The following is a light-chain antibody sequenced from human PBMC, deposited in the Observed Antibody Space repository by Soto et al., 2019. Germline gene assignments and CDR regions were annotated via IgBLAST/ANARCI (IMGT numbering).Light chain of an antibody. CDR2: EVS. J-gene: IGLJ1*01. V-gene: IGLV2-14*01. Sequence: QSALAQPASVSGSPGQSITISCTGTSSDVGSYNYVSWYQLHPGKAPKLMIYEVSNRPSGVSNRFSGSKSGDTASLTISGLQAEDEADYYSSSYTSGNTLYVFGTGTKVTV. CDR1: SSDVGSYNY. CDR3: SSYTSGNTLYV.